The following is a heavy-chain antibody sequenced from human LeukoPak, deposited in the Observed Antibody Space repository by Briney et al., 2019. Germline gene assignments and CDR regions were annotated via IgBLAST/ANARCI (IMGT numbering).Heavy chain of an antibody. CDR3: ARVSSTRYYYYYMDV. CDR2: IIPIFGTA. J-gene: IGHJ6*03. Sequence: ASVKVSCKASGGTFSSYAISWVRQAPGQGLEWMGGIIPIFGTANYAQMFQGRVTITTDESTSTAYMELSSLRSEDTAVYYCARVSSTRYYYYYMDVWGKGTTVTVSS. CDR1: GGTFSSYA. V-gene: IGHV1-69*05. D-gene: IGHD2-2*01.